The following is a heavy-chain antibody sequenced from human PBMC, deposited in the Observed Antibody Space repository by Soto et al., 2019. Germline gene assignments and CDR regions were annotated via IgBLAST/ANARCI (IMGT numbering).Heavy chain of an antibody. CDR1: GFTFTSSA. D-gene: IGHD6-6*01. V-gene: IGHV1-58*01. CDR3: AELTGAYRRSSKGRGYYYYGMDV. J-gene: IGHJ6*02. CDR2: IVVGSGNT. Sequence: SVKVSCKASGFTFTSSAVQWVRQARGQRLEWIGWIVVGSGNTNYAQKFQERVTITRDMSTSTAYMELSSLRSEDKAVYYCAELTGAYRRSSKGRGYYYYGMDVWGQGTTVTVSS.